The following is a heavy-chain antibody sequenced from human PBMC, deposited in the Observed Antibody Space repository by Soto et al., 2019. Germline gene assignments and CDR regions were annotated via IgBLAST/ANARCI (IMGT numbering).Heavy chain of an antibody. Sequence: QVQLVQSGAEVKKPGASVKVSCKASGYTFTSYYMHWVRQAPGQGLEWMGIINPSGGSTSYAQKFQGRVTMTRDTSTSTVYMELSSLRSEDTAVYYCARDHVLRYFDWSDYYYYYGMDVWGQGTTVTVSS. CDR3: ARDHVLRYFDWSDYYYYYGMDV. D-gene: IGHD3-9*01. J-gene: IGHJ6*02. V-gene: IGHV1-46*01. CDR1: GYTFTSYY. CDR2: INPSGGST.